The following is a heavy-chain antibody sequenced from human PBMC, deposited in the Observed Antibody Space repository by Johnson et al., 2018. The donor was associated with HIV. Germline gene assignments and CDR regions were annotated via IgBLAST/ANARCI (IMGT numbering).Heavy chain of an antibody. D-gene: IGHD1-26*01. V-gene: IGHV3-74*01. CDR1: GFTLSSYW. J-gene: IGHJ3*02. CDR3: ARAYSYGALDI. CDR2: INSDGSSS. Sequence: VQLVESGGGLVQPGGSLRLSCAASGFTLSSYWMHWVRQVPGKGPVWVSRINSDGSSSAYADSVKGRFTISRDTSKNTLYLQMKSLRAEDTALYYCARAYSYGALDIWGQGTMVTVSS.